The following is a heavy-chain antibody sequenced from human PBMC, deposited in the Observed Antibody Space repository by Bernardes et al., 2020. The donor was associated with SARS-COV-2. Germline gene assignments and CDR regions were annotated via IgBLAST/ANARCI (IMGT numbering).Heavy chain of an antibody. Sequence: ASVKVSCKGSGYTFSGYYIQWVRQAPGQGLEWMGWINPNIGGTKYAQKVWGRVTMTRDTSISTAYMELTGLTSDDTAVYYCASQHSLRFDAIYIWGQGTMVTVSS. CDR2: INPNIGGT. D-gene: IGHD3-9*01. CDR3: ASQHSLRFDAIYI. CDR1: GYTFSGYY. V-gene: IGHV1-2*02. J-gene: IGHJ3*02.